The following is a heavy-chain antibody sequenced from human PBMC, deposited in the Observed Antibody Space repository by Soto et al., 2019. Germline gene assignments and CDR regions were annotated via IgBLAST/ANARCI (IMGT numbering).Heavy chain of an antibody. CDR1: GFSFSTYD. Sequence: PGGSLRLSCAASGFSFSTYDMSWVRQAPGRGLEWVSAISAGGDNTYYVDSVKGRFTISRDNSKNTLYLQMNSLRAEDTAVYYCAHSYLLYSSSWYPWFDPWGQGTLVTVSS. CDR3: AHSYLLYSSSWYPWFDP. CDR2: ISAGGDNT. D-gene: IGHD6-13*01. V-gene: IGHV3-23*01. J-gene: IGHJ5*02.